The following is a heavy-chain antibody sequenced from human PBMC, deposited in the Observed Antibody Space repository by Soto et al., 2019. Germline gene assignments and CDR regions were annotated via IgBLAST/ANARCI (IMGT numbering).Heavy chain of an antibody. J-gene: IGHJ2*01. D-gene: IGHD3-22*01. CDR2: IYWDDAK. CDR1: GFSLSTSGVG. CDR3: AHLTYYFDSSAYYWYFDL. Sequence: QITLKESGPTLVKPTQTLTLTCTFSGFSLSTSGVGVGWIRQPPGKALEWLALIYWDDAKRYSPSLKRRLTITKDTSKNQVVLTMTNMDPVDTATYYCAHLTYYFDSSAYYWYFDLWGRGTLVTVSS. V-gene: IGHV2-5*02.